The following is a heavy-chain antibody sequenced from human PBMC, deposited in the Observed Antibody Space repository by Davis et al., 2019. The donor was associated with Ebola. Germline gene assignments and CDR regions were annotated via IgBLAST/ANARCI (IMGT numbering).Heavy chain of an antibody. D-gene: IGHD4-11*01. V-gene: IGHV4-59*01. CDR2: IYYSGST. CDR1: GGSISSYY. Sequence: SETLSLTCTVSGGSISSYYWSWIRQPPGKGLEWIGYIYYSGSTNYNPSLKSRVTISVDTSKNQFSLKLSSVTAADTAVYYCARGMTTVMRWFDPWGQGTLVTVSS. J-gene: IGHJ5*02. CDR3: ARGMTTVMRWFDP.